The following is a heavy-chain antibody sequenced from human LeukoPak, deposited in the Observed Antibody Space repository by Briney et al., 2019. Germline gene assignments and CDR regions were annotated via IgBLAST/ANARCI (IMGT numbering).Heavy chain of an antibody. D-gene: IGHD3-22*01. J-gene: IGHJ4*02. Sequence: SETLSLTCAVYGVSYSGYYWSWIRQPPGKGLEWIGEINHSGSTNYNPSLKSRVTISVDTSKNQFSLKLSSVTAADTAVYYCARHRNYYDSSTGFDYWGQGTLVTVSS. CDR1: GVSYSGYY. CDR2: INHSGST. V-gene: IGHV4-34*01. CDR3: ARHRNYYDSSTGFDY.